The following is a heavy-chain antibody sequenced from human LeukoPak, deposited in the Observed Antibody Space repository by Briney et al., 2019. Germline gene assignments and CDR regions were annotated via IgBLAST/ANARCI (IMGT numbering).Heavy chain of an antibody. Sequence: SETLSLTCTVSGDSISTLNYYWSWIRQPAGKGLEWIGRIYSSGSTNYNPSLKSRATISVDTSKNQSYLKMNSVTAADTAVYYCARNPPTIFGHFDLWGRGTLVTVSS. CDR2: IYSSGST. D-gene: IGHD3-9*01. CDR1: GDSISTLNYY. J-gene: IGHJ2*01. V-gene: IGHV4-61*02. CDR3: ARNPPTIFGHFDL.